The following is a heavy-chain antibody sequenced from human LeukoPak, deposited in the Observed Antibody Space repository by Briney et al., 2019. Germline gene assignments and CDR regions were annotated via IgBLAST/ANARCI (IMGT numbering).Heavy chain of an antibody. CDR3: ARRLKNSRGIDY. Sequence: GESLKISCKGSGYSFTSYWVGWVRQLPGKGLEWMGIMYPGDSDTTYSPSFQGQVTISADKSISTAYLQWSSLKASDTAMYYCARRLKNSRGIDYWGQGTLVTVSS. V-gene: IGHV5-51*01. CDR1: GYSFTSYW. D-gene: IGHD1-7*01. J-gene: IGHJ4*02. CDR2: MYPGDSDT.